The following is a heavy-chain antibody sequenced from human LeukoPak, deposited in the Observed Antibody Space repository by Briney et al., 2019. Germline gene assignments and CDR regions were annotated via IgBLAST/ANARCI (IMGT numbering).Heavy chain of an antibody. CDR3: AREGMTTVPFDY. D-gene: IGHD4-17*01. CDR2: ISSSNTYI. V-gene: IGHV3-21*04. Sequence: GGSLRLSCAASGFNVTSYSMNWVRQAPGKGLEWVSSISSSNTYIYYADSVRGRFTISRDSARNSLYLQMNSLRAEDTAVYYCAREGMTTVPFDYWGQGTLVTVSS. CDR1: GFNVTSYS. J-gene: IGHJ4*02.